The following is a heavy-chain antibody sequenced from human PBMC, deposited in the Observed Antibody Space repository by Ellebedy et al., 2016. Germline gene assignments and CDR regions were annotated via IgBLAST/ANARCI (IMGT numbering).Heavy chain of an antibody. CDR3: ARGLYFDSNGFYYWFAP. CDR2: IYNNGKT. CDR1: GGSINTYY. Sequence: SETLSLXCTVSGGSINTYYWSWIRQAPGKGLEWIANIYNNGKTSYNAALKSRVTISTDTSTNQVSLRLTSVTAADTAVYYCARGLYFDSNGFYYWFAPWGQGTLVTVSS. D-gene: IGHD3-22*01. J-gene: IGHJ5*02. V-gene: IGHV4-59*01.